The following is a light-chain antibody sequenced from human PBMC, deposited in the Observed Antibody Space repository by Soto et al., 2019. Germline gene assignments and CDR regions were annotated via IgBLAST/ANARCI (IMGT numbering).Light chain of an antibody. V-gene: IGLV3-21*04. CDR3: QVWDYSSDHPGV. Sequence: SYELTQPPSVSVAPGETARITCGGNNIGSKSVHWYQQKPGQAPVLVIYYDSDRPSGIPERFSGSNSGNTATLTISRVEAGDEADYYCQVWDYSSDHPGVFGGGTQLTVL. J-gene: IGLJ3*02. CDR1: NIGSKS. CDR2: YDS.